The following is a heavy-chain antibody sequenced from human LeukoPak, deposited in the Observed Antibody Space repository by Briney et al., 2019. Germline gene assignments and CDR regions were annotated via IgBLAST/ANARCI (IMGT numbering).Heavy chain of an antibody. V-gene: IGHV4-59*01. D-gene: IGHD6-6*01. J-gene: IGHJ4*02. CDR2: IYYSGST. CDR3: ARILGYSSSETFDY. CDR1: GGSFSGYY. Sequence: SETLSLTCAVYGGSFSGYYWSWIRQPPGKGLEWIGYIYYSGSTNYNPSLKSRVTISVDTSKNQFSLKLSSVTAADTAVYYCARILGYSSSETFDYWGQGTLVTVSS.